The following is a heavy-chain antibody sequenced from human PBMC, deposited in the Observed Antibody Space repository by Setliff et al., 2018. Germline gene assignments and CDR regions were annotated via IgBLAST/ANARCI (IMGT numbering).Heavy chain of an antibody. J-gene: IGHJ3*02. Sequence: SETLSLTCTVSGGSISSGDYYWSWIRQPPGKGLEWIGYIYYSGSTYYNASLQSRVTISVDTSKNQFSLKLSSVTAADTAVYYCARKGISALSGAFDMWGQGTMVTVSS. CDR2: IYYSGST. CDR3: ARKGISALSGAFDM. V-gene: IGHV4-30-4*08. D-gene: IGHD1-26*01. CDR1: GGSISSGDYY.